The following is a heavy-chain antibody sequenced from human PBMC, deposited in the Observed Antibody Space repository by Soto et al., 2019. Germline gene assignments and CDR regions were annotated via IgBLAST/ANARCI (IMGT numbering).Heavy chain of an antibody. CDR2: ISSDAAST. Sequence: XDSLLLSCAASGFNFNNDGMSWVRQAPGKGLEWVSTISSDAASTYYADSVKGRFTISRDNSKNTMYVQMDSLRAEDTAIYYCARDRGYCSGGSCYWCFDLWGRGTLVTVSS. D-gene: IGHD2-15*01. CDR3: ARDRGYCSGGSCYWCFDL. V-gene: IGHV3-23*01. CDR1: GFNFNNDG. J-gene: IGHJ2*01.